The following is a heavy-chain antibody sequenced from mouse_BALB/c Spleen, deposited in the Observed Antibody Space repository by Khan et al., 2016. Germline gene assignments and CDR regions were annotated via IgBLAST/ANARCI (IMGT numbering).Heavy chain of an antibody. V-gene: IGHV1-20*02. CDR2: INLYNGAT. CDR1: GYSFTDYF. J-gene: IGHJ1*01. Sequence: VQLQQPGPELVKPGTSVKISCKASGYSFTDYFMNWVMQSHGKSLEWIGRINLYNGATFFNQKFKGKATLTVDRSSSTAHIELRSLASEDSAVYYCARYGYDAYFDVWGAGTTVTVSS. D-gene: IGHD2-14*01. CDR3: ARYGYDAYFDV.